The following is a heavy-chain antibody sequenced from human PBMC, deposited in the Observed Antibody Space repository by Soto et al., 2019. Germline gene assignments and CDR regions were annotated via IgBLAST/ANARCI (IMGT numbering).Heavy chain of an antibody. CDR1: GYTFTGYY. CDR3: ARGETVGSRSWRVYYYGMDV. V-gene: IGHV1-2*04. J-gene: IGHJ6*02. Sequence: ASVKVSCKASGYTFTGYYMHWVRQAPGQGLEWMGWINPNSGGTNYAQKFQGWVTMTRDTSISTAYMELSRLRSDDTAVYYCARGETVGSRSWRVYYYGMDVWGQGTTVTVSS. D-gene: IGHD6-13*01. CDR2: INPNSGGT.